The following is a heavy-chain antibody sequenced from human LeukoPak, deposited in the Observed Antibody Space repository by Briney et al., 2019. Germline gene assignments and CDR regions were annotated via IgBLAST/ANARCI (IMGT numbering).Heavy chain of an antibody. V-gene: IGHV3-21*01. J-gene: IGHJ6*03. CDR2: ISSSSSYI. CDR3: ARGAASVVPAARDYYYMDV. D-gene: IGHD2-2*01. Sequence: GGSLRLSCAASGFTFSSYGMNWVRQAPGKGLEWVSSISSSSSYIYYADSVKGRFTISRDNAKNSLYLQMNSLRAEDTAVYYCARGAASVVPAARDYYYMDVWGKGTTVTVSS. CDR1: GFTFSSYG.